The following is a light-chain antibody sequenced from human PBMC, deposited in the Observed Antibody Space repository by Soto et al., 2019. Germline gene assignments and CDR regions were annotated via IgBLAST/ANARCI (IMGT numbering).Light chain of an antibody. Sequence: EIVLTQSPATLSLSPGERATLSCRASQSVSSYLAWYQHKPGQAPRLLIYDASNRATGIPARLSGSGSGTDFTLTISSLEPEDFAVYYCQQRSNVLTFGGGTKVEIK. V-gene: IGKV3-11*01. J-gene: IGKJ4*01. CDR1: QSVSSY. CDR3: QQRSNVLT. CDR2: DAS.